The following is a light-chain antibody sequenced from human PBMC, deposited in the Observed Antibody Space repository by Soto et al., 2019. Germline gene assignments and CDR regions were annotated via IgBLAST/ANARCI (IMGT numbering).Light chain of an antibody. CDR1: QTISGT. CDR2: GAS. J-gene: IGKJ1*01. V-gene: IGKV3-15*01. CDR3: QQYDNWPWT. Sequence: DIVMTQSPATLSVSPGGRATLSCRASQTISGTLAWYQQKPGQAPRLLIHGASTRAPGFPARFSGSGSGTDFTLTISSLQSEDFAVYYCQQYDNWPWTFGQGTKVEIK.